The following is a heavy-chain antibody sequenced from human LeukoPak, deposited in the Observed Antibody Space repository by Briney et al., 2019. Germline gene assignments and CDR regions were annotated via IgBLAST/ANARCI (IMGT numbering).Heavy chain of an antibody. V-gene: IGHV3-74*01. CDR2: IDSAGGRI. D-gene: IGHD3-10*01. J-gene: IGHJ4*02. CDR1: TFAFGGYW. CDR3: VADRGNWSGGDF. Sequence: GGSLRLSCAGSTFAFGGYWIHWVRQLPGKGLAWVSRIDSAGGRIQWADSVKGRFTISRDNAKNTVYLQMNSLRPEDSAVYYCVADRGNWSGGDFSGRGTLVIVSS.